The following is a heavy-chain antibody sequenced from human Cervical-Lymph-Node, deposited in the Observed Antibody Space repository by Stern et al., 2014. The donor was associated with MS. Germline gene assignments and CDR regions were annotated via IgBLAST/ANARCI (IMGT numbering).Heavy chain of an antibody. V-gene: IGHV3-21*01. CDR2: MSSSSSYI. CDR3: ARYQYYYDTSGFDY. J-gene: IGHJ4*02. CDR1: GFTFSSYS. D-gene: IGHD3-22*01. Sequence: EVQLVESGGGLVKPGGSLRLSCAASGFTFSSYSMNWVRQAPGKGLEWVSSMSSSSSYIYYADSVKGRFTISRDNAKNSLYLQMNSLRAEDTAVYYCARYQYYYDTSGFDYWGQGTLVTVSS.